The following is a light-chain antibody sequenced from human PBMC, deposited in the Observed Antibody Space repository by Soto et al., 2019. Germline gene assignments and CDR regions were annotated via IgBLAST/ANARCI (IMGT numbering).Light chain of an antibody. V-gene: IGKV3-15*01. J-gene: IGKJ3*01. CDR2: GAS. Sequence: EIVMTQSPATLSVSPGERATLSCRASQSVSSNLAWYQQKPGQAPRLLIYGASTRATGIPARFSGRGSGTEFTLTISSLQSEDFAVYYCQQYNNWPPEGTFGPGTKVDIK. CDR3: QQYNNWPPEGT. CDR1: QSVSSN.